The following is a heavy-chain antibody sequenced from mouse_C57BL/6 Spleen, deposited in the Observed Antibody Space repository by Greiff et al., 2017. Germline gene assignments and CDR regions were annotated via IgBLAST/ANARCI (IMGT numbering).Heavy chain of an antibody. V-gene: IGHV1-82*01. CDR1: GYAFSSSW. Sequence: VQLKESGPELVKPGASVKISCKASGYAFSSSWMNWVKQRPGKGLEWIGRIYPGDGDTNYNGKFKGKATLTADKSSSTAYMQLSSLTSEDSAVYFCAREGPYYYGSSYNAMDYWGQGTSVTVSS. J-gene: IGHJ4*01. CDR2: IYPGDGDT. CDR3: AREGPYYYGSSYNAMDY. D-gene: IGHD1-1*01.